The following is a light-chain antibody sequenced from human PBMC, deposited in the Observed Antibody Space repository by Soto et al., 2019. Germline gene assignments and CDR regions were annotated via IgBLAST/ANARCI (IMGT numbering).Light chain of an antibody. J-gene: IGKJ5*01. CDR2: DAS. CDR1: QSVSSY. Sequence: EIVLTQSPATLSLSPGERATLSCRASQSVSSYLAWYQQKPGQAPRLLIYDASNRATGIPDRFSGSGSGTDFTLTISRLEPEDFAVYYCQQYDNSAITFGQGTRLEIK. V-gene: IGKV3-11*01. CDR3: QQYDNSAIT.